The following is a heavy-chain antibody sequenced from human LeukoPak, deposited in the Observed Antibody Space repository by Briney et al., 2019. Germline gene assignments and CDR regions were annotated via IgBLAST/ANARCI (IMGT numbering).Heavy chain of an antibody. CDR3: ARGYSSSWYPAYYYYMDV. CDR1: GYTFTSYY. Sequence: GASVKVSCKASGYTFTSYYMHWVRQAPGQGLEWMGIINPSGGSTSYAQKFQGRVTMTRDMSTSTVYMELSSLRSEDTAVYYCARGYSSSWYPAYYYYMDVWGKGTTVTVSS. J-gene: IGHJ6*03. D-gene: IGHD6-13*01. V-gene: IGHV1-46*01. CDR2: INPSGGST.